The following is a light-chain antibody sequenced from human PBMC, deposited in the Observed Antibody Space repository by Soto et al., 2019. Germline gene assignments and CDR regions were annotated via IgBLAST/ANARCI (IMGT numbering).Light chain of an antibody. Sequence: DIQMTQSPSTLSASVGDRVTITCRASQSISDWLAWYQQKPGKAPKLLIYKASSLESGVPSRFSGSGSGTVFTLTISSLQPDDFATYYCQEYNFYSTFGGGTKVEIK. J-gene: IGKJ4*01. CDR1: QSISDW. CDR2: KAS. V-gene: IGKV1-5*03. CDR3: QEYNFYST.